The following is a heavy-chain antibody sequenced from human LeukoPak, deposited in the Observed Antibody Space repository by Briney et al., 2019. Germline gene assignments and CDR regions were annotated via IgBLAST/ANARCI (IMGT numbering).Heavy chain of an antibody. V-gene: IGHV4-34*01. CDR2: INHSGST. CDR3: ARTNVRGRFDY. Sequence: SETLSLTCAVYGGSFSGYYWSWIRQPQGKGLEWIGEINHSGSTNYNPSLKSRVTISVDTSKNQFSLKLSSVTAADTAVYYCARTNVRGRFDYSGQGTLVTVSS. CDR1: GGSFSGYY. D-gene: IGHD3-16*01. J-gene: IGHJ4*02.